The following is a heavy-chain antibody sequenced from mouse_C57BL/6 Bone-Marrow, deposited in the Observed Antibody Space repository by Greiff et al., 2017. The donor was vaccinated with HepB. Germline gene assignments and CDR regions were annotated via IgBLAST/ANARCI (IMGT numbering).Heavy chain of an antibody. CDR2: IHPNSGST. CDR1: GYTFTSYW. Sequence: VQLQQPGAELVKPGASVKLSCKASGYTFTSYWMHWVKQRPGQGLEWIGMIHPNSGSTNYNEKFKGKATLTADKSSSTAYMQLNSLTSEDSAVYFCARSADYVSFDYWGQGTTLTVSS. D-gene: IGHD2-4*01. V-gene: IGHV1-64*01. J-gene: IGHJ2*01. CDR3: ARSADYVSFDY.